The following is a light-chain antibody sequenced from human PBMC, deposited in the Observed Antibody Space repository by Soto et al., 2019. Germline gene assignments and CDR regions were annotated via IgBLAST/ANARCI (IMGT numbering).Light chain of an antibody. J-gene: IGKJ4*01. CDR3: QHYDTYPLT. CDR2: KAS. CDR1: QSVSGW. Sequence: DIQMTQSPSTLSASVGERVTITCRASQSVSGWLAWYQQRPGKAPNLLVSKASSLESGVPSRFSGSGSGTEFTLTISRLQPDDFATYYCQHYDTYPLTFGGGTKVEIK. V-gene: IGKV1-5*03.